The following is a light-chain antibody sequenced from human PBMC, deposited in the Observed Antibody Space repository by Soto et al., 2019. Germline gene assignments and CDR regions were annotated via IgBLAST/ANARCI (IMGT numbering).Light chain of an antibody. Sequence: GDRVTTPCRASQNVNNWLAWYQHKPGKAPQLLIYDASVLETGVPSRFSGSGSGTEFTLAISGLQSDDFATYYCQQYNTYWTFGPGTKVDI. CDR3: QQYNTYWT. V-gene: IGKV1-5*01. CDR2: DAS. J-gene: IGKJ1*01. CDR1: QNVNNW.